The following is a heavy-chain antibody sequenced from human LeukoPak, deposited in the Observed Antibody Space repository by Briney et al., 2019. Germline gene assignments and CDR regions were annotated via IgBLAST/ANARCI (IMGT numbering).Heavy chain of an antibody. CDR3: ARDPMYNGGNSGAFDF. V-gene: IGHV3-11*01. Sequence: PGGSLRLSCAASGFTFNTYTMTWIRQAPGKGLEWISYISGSGATYYADSVKGRFTISRDNGQNSLWLQMNSLRVEDTAVYHCARDPMYNGGNSGAFDFWGQGTLVTVSS. CDR2: ISGSGAT. J-gene: IGHJ3*01. CDR1: GFTFNTYT. D-gene: IGHD4-23*01.